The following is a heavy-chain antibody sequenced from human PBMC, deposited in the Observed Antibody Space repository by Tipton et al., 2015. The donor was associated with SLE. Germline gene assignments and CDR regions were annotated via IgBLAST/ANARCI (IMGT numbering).Heavy chain of an antibody. D-gene: IGHD5-18*01. CDR1: GGPISSSSYY. J-gene: IGHJ4*02. Sequence: TLSLTCTVSGGPISSSSYYWGWIRQPPGKGLEWIGSIYYSGSTYYNPSLKSRVTISVDTSKNQFSLKLSSVTAADTAVYYCARVSGYSYGLRVPFDYWSQGTLATVSS. V-gene: IGHV4-39*07. CDR2: IYYSGST. CDR3: ARVSGYSYGLRVPFDY.